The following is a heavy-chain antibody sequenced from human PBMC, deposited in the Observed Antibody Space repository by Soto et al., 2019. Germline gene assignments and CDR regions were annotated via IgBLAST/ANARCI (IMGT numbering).Heavy chain of an antibody. D-gene: IGHD1-26*01. CDR3: ARPPYSGSYYYFDH. Sequence: PGESLKISCKGSGYSFTSYWIGWVRQMPGKGLEWMGIIYPSDSDTKYSPSFQGQVTISADKSINTAYLQWSSLKASDTAMYYCARPPYSGSYYYFDHWGQGTLVTVSS. CDR2: IYPSDSDT. V-gene: IGHV5-51*01. CDR1: GYSFTSYW. J-gene: IGHJ4*02.